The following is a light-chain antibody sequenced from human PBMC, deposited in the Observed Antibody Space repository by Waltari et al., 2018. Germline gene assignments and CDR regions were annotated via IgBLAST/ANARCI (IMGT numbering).Light chain of an antibody. J-gene: IGKJ2*03. CDR1: QSLVSSDGNTY. V-gene: IGKV2D-30*01. CDR3: MQGTHWPYS. CDR2: KVS. Sequence: DVVLSQSPLSLPVTLGQPASISCRSSQSLVSSDGNTYLNWFQQRPGQSPRRLIYKVSNWDSGVPDRFSGSGSDTDFTLKISRVEAEDVGVYYCMQGTHWPYSLGQGTKLEI.